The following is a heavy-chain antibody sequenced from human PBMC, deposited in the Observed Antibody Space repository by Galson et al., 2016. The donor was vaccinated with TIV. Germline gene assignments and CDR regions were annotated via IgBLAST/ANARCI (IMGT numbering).Heavy chain of an antibody. J-gene: IGHJ1*01. D-gene: IGHD1-26*01. CDR2: VYDSGNT. CDR3: AKTFSNGYYPD. CDR1: GDSITSSY. Sequence: ETLSLPCTVSGDSITSSYWSWIRQFPGKGLEWIGYVYDSGNTNYNPSLKSRVTISVDTSNNQFSLKLSSVTAADTAVYYCAKTFSNGYYPDWGQGTLVTVSS. V-gene: IGHV4-59*01.